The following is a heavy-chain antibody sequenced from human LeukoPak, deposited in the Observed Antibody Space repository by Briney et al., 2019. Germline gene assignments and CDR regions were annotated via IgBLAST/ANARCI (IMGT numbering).Heavy chain of an antibody. CDR1: GGSISGGGYY. CDR2: IYYSGST. D-gene: IGHD6-13*01. V-gene: IGHV4-31*11. CDR3: ARASAAGTHLDY. J-gene: IGHJ4*02. Sequence: SETLSLTCAVSGGSISGGGYYWSWIRLHPGKGLEWIGYIYYSGSTYYNPSLKSRVTISVDTSKNQFSLKLSSVTAADTAVYYCARASAAGTHLDYWGQGTLVTVSS.